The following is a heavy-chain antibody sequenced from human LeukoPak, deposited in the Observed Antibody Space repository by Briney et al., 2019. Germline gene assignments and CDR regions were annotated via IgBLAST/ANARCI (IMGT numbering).Heavy chain of an antibody. Sequence: PSETLSLTCAVSGGSFSDYYWSWIRQSPGKGLEWIGEINHSGSTNYNPSLKSRVTISVYSSKNQFSLKLSSVTAADTAIYYCARDPRDDSSGHHWLDPWGEGTLVTVSS. CDR2: INHSGST. J-gene: IGHJ5*02. CDR3: ARDPRDDSSGHHWLDP. CDR1: GGSFSDYY. D-gene: IGHD3-22*01. V-gene: IGHV4-34*01.